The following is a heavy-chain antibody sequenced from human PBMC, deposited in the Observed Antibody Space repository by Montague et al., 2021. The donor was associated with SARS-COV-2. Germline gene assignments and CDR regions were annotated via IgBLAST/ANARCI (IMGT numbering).Heavy chain of an antibody. J-gene: IGHJ6*02. CDR2: IDWDGDK. CDR1: GFSLSTSGMC. V-gene: IGHV2-70*11. CDR3: ARGPSDTYYYNGMDV. Sequence: PALVKPTQTPTLTCTFSGFSLSTSGMCMTWIRQPPGKALEWLARIDWDGDKYYNTSLKSRLTISKDTSKNLVVPTMTNMDPVDTATYYCARGPSDTYYYNGMDVWGRGTTVTVSS.